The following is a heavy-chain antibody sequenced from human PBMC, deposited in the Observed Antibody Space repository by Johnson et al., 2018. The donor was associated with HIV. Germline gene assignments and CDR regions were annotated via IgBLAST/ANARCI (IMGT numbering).Heavy chain of an antibody. CDR2: IKRKIEGETT. V-gene: IGHV3-15*01. Sequence: VQLVESGGGLVKPGGSLRLSCAASGFTFSNVWMTWVRQAPGKGLEWVGRIKRKIEGETTDYAAPLKGRFTISRDDSKNTLYLQMNSLTTEDTAVYYCTTAIVIDAFDIWGQGTMVTVSS. CDR3: TTAIVIDAFDI. D-gene: IGHD3-16*02. J-gene: IGHJ3*02. CDR1: GFTFSNVW.